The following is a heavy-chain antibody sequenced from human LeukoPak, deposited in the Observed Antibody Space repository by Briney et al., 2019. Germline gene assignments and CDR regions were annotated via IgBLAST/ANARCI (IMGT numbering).Heavy chain of an antibody. CDR1: GGTFSSYA. J-gene: IGHJ4*02. V-gene: IGHV1-69*04. Sequence: ASVKVSCKASGGTFSSYAISWVRQAPGQGLEWMGRIIPIFGIANYAQKFQGRVTITADKSTSTAYMELSSLRSEDTAVYYCARDSYDSSGYYPAESDYWAREPWSPSPQ. CDR2: IIPIFGIA. D-gene: IGHD3-22*01. CDR3: ARDSYDSSGYYPAESDY.